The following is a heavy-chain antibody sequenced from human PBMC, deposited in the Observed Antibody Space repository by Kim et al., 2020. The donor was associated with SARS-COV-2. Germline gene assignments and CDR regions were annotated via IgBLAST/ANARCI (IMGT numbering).Heavy chain of an antibody. CDR3: SRLDRESPTYYYGSGSSYGMDV. J-gene: IGHJ6*02. V-gene: IGHV4-59*08. Sequence: SETLSLTCTVSGGSISSYYWSWIRQPPGKGLEWIGYIYYSGSTNYNPSLKSRVTISVDTSKNQFSLKLSSVTAADTAVYYCSRLDRESPTYYYGSGSSYGMDVWGQGTKGTVSS. CDR2: IYYSGST. D-gene: IGHD3-10*01. CDR1: GGSISSYY.